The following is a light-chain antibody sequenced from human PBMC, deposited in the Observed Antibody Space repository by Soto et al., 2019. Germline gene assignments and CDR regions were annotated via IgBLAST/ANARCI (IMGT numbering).Light chain of an antibody. CDR3: NSYTSSSSYV. V-gene: IGLV2-14*03. CDR1: SSDVGGFNY. Sequence: QSVLTQPASVSGSPGQSITISCTGTSSDVGGFNYVSWYQQHPGKAPKLMIYDVTNRPSGVSYRFSGSKSGNTASLTISGHHAEDEAHYYGNSYTSSSSYVYGTATKVTVL. J-gene: IGLJ1*01. CDR2: DVT.